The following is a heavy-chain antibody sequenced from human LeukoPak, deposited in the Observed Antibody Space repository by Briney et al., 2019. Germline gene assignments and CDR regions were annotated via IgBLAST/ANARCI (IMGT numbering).Heavy chain of an antibody. J-gene: IGHJ4*02. CDR2: IYHSGST. D-gene: IGHD4-11*01. CDR1: GGSISSGGYY. CDR3: ARGTVTRRAPDY. Sequence: SETLSLTCTVSGGSISSGGYYWSGIRQPPGKGLEGIGYIYHSGSTYYNPSLKSRVTISVDRSTNQFSLKLSSVTAADTAVYYCARGTVTRRAPDYWRQGTLVTVSS. V-gene: IGHV4-30-2*01.